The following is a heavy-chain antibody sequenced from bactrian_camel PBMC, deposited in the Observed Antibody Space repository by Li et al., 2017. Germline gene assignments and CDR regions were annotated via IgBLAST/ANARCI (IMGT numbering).Heavy chain of an antibody. CDR2: IESDGST. Sequence: HVQLVESGGGSVQVGGPLRLSCVASGDTIGRYCMGWFRQIPDKEREGVAGIESDGSTSYADSVKGRFTVSQDSAKNTLYLQMNSLKPEDTAFYYCAALEGMRWGPVGGVCSKYAMDYWGKGTQVTVS. CDR1: GDTIGRYC. J-gene: IGHJ7*01. V-gene: IGHV3S55*01. D-gene: IGHD3*01.